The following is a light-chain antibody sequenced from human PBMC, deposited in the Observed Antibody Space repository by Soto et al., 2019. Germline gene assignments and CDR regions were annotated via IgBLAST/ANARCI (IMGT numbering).Light chain of an antibody. Sequence: HSVLTQPPSASGSPGQSVTISCTGTSSDVGGYNDVSWYQQHPGKAPKLMIYEVTDRPSGVSNRFSGSKSGNTASLTISGLQAEDEAEYYCSSYTNINTRACVFGTGTKLTVL. CDR1: SSDVGGYND. V-gene: IGLV2-14*01. J-gene: IGLJ1*01. CDR2: EVT. CDR3: SSYTNINTRACV.